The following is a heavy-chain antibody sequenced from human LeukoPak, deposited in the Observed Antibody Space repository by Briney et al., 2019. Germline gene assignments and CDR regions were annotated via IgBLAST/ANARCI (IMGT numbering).Heavy chain of an antibody. CDR1: GGAISSGDYS. D-gene: IGHD3-10*01. V-gene: IGHV4-30-4*01. Sequence: SQTLSLTCTVSGGAISSGDYSWSWICQPPGKGLEWSEYIYYSGSTYYNPSLKSRVTISVDTSKNQFSLKLSSATAAATAVYYCARGRHGSGDYWGQGTLVTVSS. CDR2: IYYSGST. CDR3: ARGRHGSGDY. J-gene: IGHJ4*02.